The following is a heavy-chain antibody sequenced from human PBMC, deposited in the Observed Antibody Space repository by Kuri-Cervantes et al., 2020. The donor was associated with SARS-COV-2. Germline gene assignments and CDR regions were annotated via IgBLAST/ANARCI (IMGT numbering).Heavy chain of an antibody. CDR3: AKATTPNYYGMDV. D-gene: IGHD5-12*01. CDR2: IKQDGSEK. Sequence: GESLKISCAASAFTFSSYWMSWVRQAPGKGLEWVAKIKQDGSEKYYVDSVKGRFTISRDNAKNSLYLQMNSLRAEDTALYYCAKATTPNYYGMDVWGQGTTVTVSS. J-gene: IGHJ6*02. CDR1: AFTFSSYW. V-gene: IGHV3-7*03.